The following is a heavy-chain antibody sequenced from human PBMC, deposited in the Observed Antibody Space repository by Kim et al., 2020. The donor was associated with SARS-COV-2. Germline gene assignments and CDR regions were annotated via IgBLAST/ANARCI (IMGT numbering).Heavy chain of an antibody. D-gene: IGHD1-26*01. CDR2: IKQDGSEK. CDR3: AGVRWGLAWYFDL. V-gene: IGHV3-7*01. J-gene: IGHJ2*01. Sequence: GGSLRLSCAASRFTFSSYWMSWVRQAPGKGLEWVANIKQDGSEKYYVDSVKSRFTISRDNAKNSLYLQMNSLRAEDTAVYYCAGVRWGLAWYFDLWGRGTLVTVS. CDR1: RFTFSSYW.